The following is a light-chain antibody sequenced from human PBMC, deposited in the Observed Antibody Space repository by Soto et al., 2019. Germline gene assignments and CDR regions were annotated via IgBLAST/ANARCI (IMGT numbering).Light chain of an antibody. J-gene: IGKJ5*01. CDR3: QQYANSPRIT. V-gene: IGKV3-15*01. CDR1: QSVNSN. Sequence: EIVMTQSPATLSLSPWERATLSCRASQSVNSNLAWYQQKAAQAPRLLIYGTSTRATGIPARFTGSGSGTDFILTISRLEPEDFAVYYCQQYANSPRITFGQGTRLEIK. CDR2: GTS.